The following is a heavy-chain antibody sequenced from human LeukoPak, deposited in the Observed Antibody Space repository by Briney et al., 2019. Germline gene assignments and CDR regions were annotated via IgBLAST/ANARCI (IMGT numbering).Heavy chain of an antibody. CDR2: ISSSSSTI. CDR1: GFTFSSYS. CDR3: ARNYYGSGTEIYDP. D-gene: IGHD3-10*01. V-gene: IGHV3-48*01. J-gene: IGHJ5*02. Sequence: GGSLRLSCAASGFTFSSYSMNWVRQAPGKGLEWVSYISSSSSTIYYADSVRGRFTISRDNAKNSLYLQMYSLRAEDTAVYYCARNYYGSGTEIYDPWGQGTLVTVSS.